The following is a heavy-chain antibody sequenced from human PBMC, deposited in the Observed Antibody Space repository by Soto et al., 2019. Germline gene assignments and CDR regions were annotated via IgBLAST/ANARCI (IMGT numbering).Heavy chain of an antibody. D-gene: IGHD3-3*01. V-gene: IGHV3-23*01. CDR1: AFTFENYA. J-gene: IGHJ6*02. Sequence: GGSLRLSCVASAFTFENYAMSWVRQAPGKGLEWVSAISGSGGTTYYSDSVKGRFTISRDNSKNTVYLQMNDLRVEDAAEYFCAKDSWAIFGVPAGEYYAMDVWGQGTTVTVSS. CDR3: AKDSWAIFGVPAGEYYAMDV. CDR2: ISGSGGTT.